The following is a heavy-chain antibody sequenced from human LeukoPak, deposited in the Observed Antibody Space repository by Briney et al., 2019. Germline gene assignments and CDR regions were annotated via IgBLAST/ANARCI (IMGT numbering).Heavy chain of an antibody. J-gene: IGHJ4*02. D-gene: IGHD3-22*01. CDR3: ATNPDDSSGYYYAFDY. CDR1: GFTFDDYA. V-gene: IGHV3-48*03. CDR2: ISSSGSTI. Sequence: GRSLRLSCAASGFTFDDYAMHWVRQAPGKGLEWVSYISSSGSTIYYADSVKGRFTISRDNAKNSLYLQMNSLRAEDTAVYYCATNPDDSSGYYYAFDYWGQGTLVTVSS.